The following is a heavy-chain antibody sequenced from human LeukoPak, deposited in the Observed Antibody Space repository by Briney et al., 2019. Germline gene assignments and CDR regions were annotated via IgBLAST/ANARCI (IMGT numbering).Heavy chain of an antibody. V-gene: IGHV1-2*02. Sequence: ASVKVSCKASGYTFTDFYMLWVRQAPGQGLEWMGWINPNSGGTNYAQKFQGRVTMTRDTSISIAYMELSRLRSDDTAVYYCARAGCSSTSCYLRNWFDPWGQGTLVTVSS. CDR1: GYTFTDFY. D-gene: IGHD2-2*01. CDR2: INPNSGGT. J-gene: IGHJ5*02. CDR3: ARAGCSSTSCYLRNWFDP.